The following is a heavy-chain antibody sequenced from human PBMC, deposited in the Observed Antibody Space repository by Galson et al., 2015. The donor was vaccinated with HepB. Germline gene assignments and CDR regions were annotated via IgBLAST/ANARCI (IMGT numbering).Heavy chain of an antibody. CDR1: GFTFSSYA. CDR2: ISYDGSNK. CDR3: ARTNRDGYNYYLDIWYYYYGMDV. Sequence: SLRLSCAASGFTFSSYAMHWVRQAPGKGLEWVAVISYDGSNKYYADSVKGRFTISRDNSKNTLYLQMNSLRAEDTAVYYCARTNRDGYNYYLDIWYYYYGMDVWGQGTTVTVSS. V-gene: IGHV3-30-3*01. J-gene: IGHJ6*02. D-gene: IGHD5-24*01.